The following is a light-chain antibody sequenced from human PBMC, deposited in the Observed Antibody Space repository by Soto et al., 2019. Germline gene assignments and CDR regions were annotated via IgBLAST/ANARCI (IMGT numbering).Light chain of an antibody. CDR1: ETISSW. J-gene: IGKJ1*01. V-gene: IGKV1-5*01. CDR3: QQYNSILSVT. CDR2: DGS. Sequence: DIQMTQSPSTLSASLGDRVTITCRASETISSWLAWYQQKAGQAPKLLMYDGSSLESGVPPRFSGSSSGTEFTLTISSRQHDDFGTYYCQQYNSILSVTFGQGTKVEIK.